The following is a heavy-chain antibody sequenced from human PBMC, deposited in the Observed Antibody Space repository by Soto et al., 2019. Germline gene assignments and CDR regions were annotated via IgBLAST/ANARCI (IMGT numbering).Heavy chain of an antibody. J-gene: IGHJ6*02. CDR2: LNPKSGGT. Sequence: GASVKVSCKASGYSFTDYHIHWVRQAPGQGLEWLGRLNPKSGGTSTAQKFQGWVTMTTDTAISTASMELTRLTSDDTAIYYCARGDSTDCSNGVCPFFYNPDMDVWG. D-gene: IGHD2-8*01. CDR1: GYSFTDYH. CDR3: ARGDSTDCSNGVCPFFYNPDMDV. V-gene: IGHV1-2*04.